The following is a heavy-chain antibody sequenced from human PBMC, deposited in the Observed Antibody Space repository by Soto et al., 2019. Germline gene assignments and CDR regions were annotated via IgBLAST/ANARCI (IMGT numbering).Heavy chain of an antibody. D-gene: IGHD3-22*01. CDR1: GGTFSNYG. Sequence: QVQLVQSGAEVKKSGSSVKVSCKASGGTFSNYGISWVRQAPGQGLEWMGGIIPIFGTANYAQKFQGRVTIIADESTSTAYMELSSLSSEDTAVYYCARDDSSGYLYRMDVWGQGTTVTVSS. CDR2: IIPIFGTA. J-gene: IGHJ6*02. CDR3: ARDDSSGYLYRMDV. V-gene: IGHV1-69*01.